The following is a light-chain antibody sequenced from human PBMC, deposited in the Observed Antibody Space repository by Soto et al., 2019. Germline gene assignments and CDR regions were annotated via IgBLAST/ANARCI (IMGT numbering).Light chain of an antibody. J-gene: IGLJ1*01. CDR2: DVS. Sequence: SVLTQPASGSGSPGQSISTSCTGTSSDVGGYNYVSWYQQHPGKAPKLMIYDVSNRPSGVSNRFSGSKSGNTASLTISGLQAEDEADYYCSSYTSSSTLYVFGTGTKVTVL. V-gene: IGLV2-14*01. CDR1: SSDVGGYNY. CDR3: SSYTSSSTLYV.